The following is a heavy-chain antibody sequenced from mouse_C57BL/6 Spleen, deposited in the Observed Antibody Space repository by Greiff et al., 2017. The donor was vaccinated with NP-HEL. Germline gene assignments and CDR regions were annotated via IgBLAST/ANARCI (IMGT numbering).Heavy chain of an antibody. CDR2: INPSSGYT. CDR3: ARDDYDYFDY. CDR1: GYTFTSYT. D-gene: IGHD2-4*01. V-gene: IGHV1-4*01. J-gene: IGHJ2*01. Sequence: LQESGAELARPGASVKMSCKASGYTFTSYTMHWVKQRPGQGLEWIGYINPSSGYTKYNQKFKDKATLTADKSSSTAYMQLSSLTSEDSAVYYCARDDYDYFDYWGQGTTLTVSS.